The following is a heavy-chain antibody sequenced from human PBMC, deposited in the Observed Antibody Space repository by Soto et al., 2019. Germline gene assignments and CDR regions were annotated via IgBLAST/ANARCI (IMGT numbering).Heavy chain of an antibody. V-gene: IGHV3-21*01. CDR1: GFTFSSYS. J-gene: IGHJ5*02. Sequence: PGGSLRLSCAASGFTFSSYSMNWVRQAPGKGLEWVSSISSSSSYIYYADSVKGRFTISRDNAKNSLYLQMNSLRAEDTAVYYCTRVHMLAVPAASPWFDPWGQGTRVTVSS. CDR3: TRVHMLAVPAASPWFDP. D-gene: IGHD2-2*01. CDR2: ISSSSSYI.